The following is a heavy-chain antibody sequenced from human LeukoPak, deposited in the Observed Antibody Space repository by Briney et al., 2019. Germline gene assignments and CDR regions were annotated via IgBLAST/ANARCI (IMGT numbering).Heavy chain of an antibody. CDR2: IYSGGTT. Sequence: GGSLRLSCAVSGFTVSGNYMSWVRQAPGKGLEWVSLIYSGGTTYYADSVKGRFTISRDNSKNTLYLQMNSLRAEDTAVYYCANSGYCSSTSCYDPYYYYYMDVWGKGTTVTVSS. CDR1: GFTVSGNY. V-gene: IGHV3-53*05. CDR3: ANSGYCSSTSCYDPYYYYYMDV. J-gene: IGHJ6*03. D-gene: IGHD2-2*01.